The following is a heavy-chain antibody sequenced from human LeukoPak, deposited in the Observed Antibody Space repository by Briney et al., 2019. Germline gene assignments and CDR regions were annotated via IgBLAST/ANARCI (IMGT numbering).Heavy chain of an antibody. D-gene: IGHD2-2*02. J-gene: IGHJ6*03. V-gene: IGHV1-69*13. Sequence: SAKVSCKASGGTFSSYAISWVRQAPAQGLEWMGGIIPIFGTAHYAQKFQGRVTITADESTSTAYMELSSLRSEDTAVYYCATGDIVVVPAAIGGSHYYYYYMDVWGKGTTVTVSS. CDR2: IIPIFGTA. CDR1: GGTFSSYA. CDR3: ATGDIVVVPAAIGGSHYYYYYMDV.